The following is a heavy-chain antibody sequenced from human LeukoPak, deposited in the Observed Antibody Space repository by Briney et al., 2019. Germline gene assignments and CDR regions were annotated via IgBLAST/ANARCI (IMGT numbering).Heavy chain of an antibody. Sequence: SETLSLTCNVSGGSIGSYYWTWIRQPPGKALEWIGYIFSSGSAYYNPSLESRVTISLDTSKNHFSLELSYVTAADTAIYYCARRDFYYYYMDVWGKGTTVTVSS. CDR3: ARRDFYYYYMDV. J-gene: IGHJ6*03. CDR1: GGSIGSYY. D-gene: IGHD3-9*01. V-gene: IGHV4-4*08. CDR2: IFSSGSA.